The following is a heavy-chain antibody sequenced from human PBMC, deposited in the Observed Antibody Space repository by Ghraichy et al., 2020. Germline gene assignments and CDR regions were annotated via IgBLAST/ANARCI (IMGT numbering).Heavy chain of an antibody. Sequence: SCAASGFTFSNYGMHWVRQAPGKGLEWMAVISYDGSEEYYADSVKGRFTISRDNSKKTLYLQMNSLRTEDTAVYHCAKVLAYGDYYYYYFYYMDVWGKGTTVTVSS. CDR1: GFTFSNYG. CDR3: AKVLAYGDYYYYYFYYMDV. D-gene: IGHD4-17*01. CDR2: ISYDGSEE. V-gene: IGHV3-30*18. J-gene: IGHJ6*03.